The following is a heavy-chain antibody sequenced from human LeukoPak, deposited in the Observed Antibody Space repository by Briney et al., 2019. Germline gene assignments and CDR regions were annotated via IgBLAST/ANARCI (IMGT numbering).Heavy chain of an antibody. V-gene: IGHV3-30*18. CDR2: MPFDGSHT. J-gene: IGHJ4*02. Sequence: GGSLRLSCAASGFTFSSYGMHWVRQAPGKGLEWVAVMPFDGSHTYYADSVKGRFTISRDNSKNTLYLQMNSLRAEDTAVYYCAKERVDWRYFDYWGQGTLVTVSS. D-gene: IGHD3-9*01. CDR1: GFTFSSYG. CDR3: AKERVDWRYFDY.